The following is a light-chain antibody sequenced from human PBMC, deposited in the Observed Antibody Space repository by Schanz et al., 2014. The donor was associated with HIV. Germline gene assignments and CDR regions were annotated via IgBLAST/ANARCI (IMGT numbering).Light chain of an antibody. J-gene: IGKJ2*01. CDR1: QSVSSSY. CDR2: GTS. CDR3: QQYDDLPRYT. V-gene: IGKV3-20*01. Sequence: EIVLTQSPGTLSLSPGERATLSCRASQSVSSSYLAWYQQKPGQAPRLLIYGTSSRATGIPDRFSGSGSGTDFTLTISSLQPEDIATYYCQQYDDLPRYTFGQGTKLEIK.